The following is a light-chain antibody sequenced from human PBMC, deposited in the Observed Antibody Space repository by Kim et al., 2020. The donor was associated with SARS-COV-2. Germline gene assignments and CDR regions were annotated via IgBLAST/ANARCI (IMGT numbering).Light chain of an antibody. CDR2: GTS. J-gene: IGLJ3*02. CDR1: TGTVTTGHY. Sequence: PGATVTLTCGSSTGTVTTGHYPYWFQQRPGQAPRTLIYGTSNKHSGTPARFSGSRLGGKAALTLSGAQPEDEAEYYCLLSYSGARVFGGGTQLTVL. V-gene: IGLV7-46*01. CDR3: LLSYSGARV.